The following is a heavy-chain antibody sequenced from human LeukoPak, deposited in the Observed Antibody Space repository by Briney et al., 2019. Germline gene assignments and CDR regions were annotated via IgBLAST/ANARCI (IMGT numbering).Heavy chain of an antibody. D-gene: IGHD3-22*01. CDR1: GDSISSGRYY. J-gene: IGHJ3*02. CDR2: TFTNGST. Sequence: ASQTLSLTCTVSGDSISSGRYYWSWIRQPAGKGLEWIGRTFTNGSTNYKPSLKSRVTISVDTSKNQFSLKLSSVTAADTAVYYCAREGSGYYGGAFDIWGQGTMVTVSS. CDR3: AREGSGYYGGAFDI. V-gene: IGHV4-61*02.